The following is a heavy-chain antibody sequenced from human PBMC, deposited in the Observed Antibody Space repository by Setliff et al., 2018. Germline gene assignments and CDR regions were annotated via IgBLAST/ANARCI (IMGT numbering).Heavy chain of an antibody. CDR2: IYYTGTT. Sequence: PSETLSLTCTVSGGPISGYYWSWIRQPPGKELEWLGYIYYTGTTNYNPSPTSRVTISVDTSKNQFSLKLSSVTAADTALYYCAKADEGPRRASGSDYPLLGFDPWGQGTLVTVSS. CDR1: GGPISGYY. D-gene: IGHD3-10*01. V-gene: IGHV4-59*01. CDR3: AKADEGPRRASGSDYPLLGFDP. J-gene: IGHJ5*02.